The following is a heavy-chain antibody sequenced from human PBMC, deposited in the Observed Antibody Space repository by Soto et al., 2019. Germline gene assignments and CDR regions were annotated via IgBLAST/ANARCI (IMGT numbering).Heavy chain of an antibody. CDR3: SRVSTPYYYHTSGQSYYDY. CDR1: GDSVNSGSYY. Sequence: SETLSLTCTVSGDSVNSGSYYWSWIRQPPGMGLEWIGYIFYSGTTNYSPSLKSRVTISLHTSKNQFSLKLTSVTAADTAVYYCSRVSTPYYYHTSGQSYYDYWGQGTLVTVSS. CDR2: IFYSGTT. V-gene: IGHV4-61*01. J-gene: IGHJ4*02. D-gene: IGHD3-22*01.